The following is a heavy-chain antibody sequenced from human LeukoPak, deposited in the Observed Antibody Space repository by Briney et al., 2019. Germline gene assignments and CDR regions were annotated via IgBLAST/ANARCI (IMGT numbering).Heavy chain of an antibody. Sequence: PSETLSLTCAVYGGSFSGYYWNWIRQPPGKGLEWIGEINHSGSTNYNPSLKSRVTISVDTSKNQFSLKLSSVTAADTAIYYCARASSSRGSYSRRGEDYFDYWGQGTLVTVSS. V-gene: IGHV4-34*01. CDR2: INHSGST. D-gene: IGHD1-26*01. J-gene: IGHJ4*02. CDR1: GGSFSGYY. CDR3: ARASSSRGSYSRRGEDYFDY.